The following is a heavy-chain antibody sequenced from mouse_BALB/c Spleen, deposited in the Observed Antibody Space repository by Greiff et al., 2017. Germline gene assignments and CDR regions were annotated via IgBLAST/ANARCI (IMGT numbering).Heavy chain of an antibody. V-gene: IGHV1-14*01. CDR3: ARGKFSSYVDY. CDR1: GYTFTSYV. Sequence: EVQLQQSGPELVKPGASVKMSCKASGYTFTSYVMHWVKQKPGQGLEWIGYINPYNDGTKYNEKFKGKATLTSDKSSSTAYMELSSLTSEDSAVYYCARGKFSSYVDYWGQGTSVTVSS. J-gene: IGHJ4*01. CDR2: INPYNDGT. D-gene: IGHD1-1*01.